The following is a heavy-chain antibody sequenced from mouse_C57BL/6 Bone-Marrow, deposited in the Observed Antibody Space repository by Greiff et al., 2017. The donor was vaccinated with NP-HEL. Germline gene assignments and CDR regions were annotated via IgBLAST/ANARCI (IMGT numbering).Heavy chain of an antibody. J-gene: IGHJ2*01. D-gene: IGHD1-1*01. V-gene: IGHV15-2*01. CDR1: DSEVFPIAY. CDR3: ARNNNYYGSSLDY. Sequence: QVQLQQSGSELRSPGSSVKLSCKDFDSEVFPIAYMSWVRQKPGHGFEWIGGILPSIGRTIYGEKFEDKATLDADTLSNTAYLELNSLTSEDSAIYYCARNNNYYGSSLDYWGQGTTLTVSS. CDR2: ILPSIGRT.